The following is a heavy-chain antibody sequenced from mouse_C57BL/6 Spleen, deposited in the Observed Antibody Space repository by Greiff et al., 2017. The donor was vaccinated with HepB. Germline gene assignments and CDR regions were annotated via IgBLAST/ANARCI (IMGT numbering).Heavy chain of an antibody. Sequence: VQLQQSGPVLVKPGASVKMSCKASGYTFTDYYMNWVKQSHGKSLEWIGVINPYNGGTSYNQKFKGKATLTVDKSSSTAYMELNSLTSEDSAVYYCARGVLRPAWFAYWGQGTLVTVSA. J-gene: IGHJ3*01. CDR1: GYTFTDYY. V-gene: IGHV1-19*01. D-gene: IGHD1-1*01. CDR2: INPYNGGT. CDR3: ARGVLRPAWFAY.